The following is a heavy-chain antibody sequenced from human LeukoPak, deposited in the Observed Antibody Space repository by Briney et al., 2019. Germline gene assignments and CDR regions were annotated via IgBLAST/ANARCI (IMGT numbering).Heavy chain of an antibody. CDR2: ISGSGGST. D-gene: IGHD5-24*01. CDR3: TRRDGYY. Sequence: GGSLRLSCAASGFTFDDYGMSWVRQAPGKGLEWVSTISGSGGSTYYADSVKGRFTISRDNSKNTLYLQMNSLRAEDTAVYYCTRRDGYYWGQGTLVTVSS. CDR1: GFTFDDYG. J-gene: IGHJ4*02. V-gene: IGHV3-23*01.